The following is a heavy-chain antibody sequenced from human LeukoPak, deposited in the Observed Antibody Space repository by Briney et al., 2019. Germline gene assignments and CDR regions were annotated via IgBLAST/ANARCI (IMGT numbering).Heavy chain of an antibody. J-gene: IGHJ3*02. CDR3: GASRQYVGAFDI. Sequence: EESLRLSCAAPGFTFTSYEFYWVRQAPGKGLEWISYISSGSSTIKYADSVRGRFTISRDDGRESLYLQMNSLRVDDTAIYYCGASRQYVGAFDIWGQGTLVSVS. D-gene: IGHD3-16*01. CDR2: ISSGSSTI. V-gene: IGHV3-48*03. CDR1: GFTFTSYE.